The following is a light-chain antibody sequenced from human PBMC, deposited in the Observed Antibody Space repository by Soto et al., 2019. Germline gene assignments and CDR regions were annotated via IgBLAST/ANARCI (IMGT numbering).Light chain of an antibody. CDR3: QQYGSSPHT. J-gene: IGKJ2*01. V-gene: IGKV3-20*01. CDR1: QSVSSSS. CDR2: DVS. Sequence: EIVLTQSRVTLSFSPVERATLSCGASQSVSSSSLAWYQQKPGQAPRLLIYDVSIRAAGVPDRFSGSGSGTDFTLTISRLEPEDFAVYSCQQYGSSPHTFGQGTKVDIK.